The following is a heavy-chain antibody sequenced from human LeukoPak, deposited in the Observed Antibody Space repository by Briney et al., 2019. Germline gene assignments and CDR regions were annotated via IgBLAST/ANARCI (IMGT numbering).Heavy chain of an antibody. J-gene: IGHJ6*02. CDR1: GFTFSNYN. CDR2: ISSSGSAI. V-gene: IGHV3-48*02. D-gene: IGHD2-8*01. Sequence: PGGSLRLSCAASGFTFSNYNMSWVRQAPGKGLEWVSYISSSGSAIYYADSVKGRFTISRDNAKNSLYLQMNSLRDEDTAVYYCARDLGILYSRNAMDVWGQGTTVTVSS. CDR3: ARDLGILYSRNAMDV.